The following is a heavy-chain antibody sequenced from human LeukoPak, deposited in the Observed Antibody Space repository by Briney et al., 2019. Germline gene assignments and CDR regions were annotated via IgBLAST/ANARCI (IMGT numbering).Heavy chain of an antibody. Sequence: GGSLRLSCAASGFTFSSDAMSGGRRAPGKGLERVSSFSAGHESTYYADSAKGRFTISRDNSKNTVNLQMKSLRVEDTAVYYCAKGRVTTFGVVNTNYAHYYYMDVWGKGTTVTVSS. CDR1: GFTFSSDA. CDR2: FSAGHEST. CDR3: AKGRVTTFGVVNTNYAHYYYMDV. J-gene: IGHJ6*03. D-gene: IGHD3-3*01. V-gene: IGHV3-23*01.